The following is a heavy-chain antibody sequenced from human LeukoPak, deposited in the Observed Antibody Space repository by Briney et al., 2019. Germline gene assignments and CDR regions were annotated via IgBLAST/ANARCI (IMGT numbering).Heavy chain of an antibody. CDR3: ARHGGVGPKRDYFDN. CDR1: GYTFTSYG. V-gene: IGHV1-18*01. CDR2: LATDNGDT. D-gene: IGHD3-16*01. J-gene: IGHJ4*02. Sequence: ASVKVSCKASGYTFTSYGISWVRQAPGQGLEWMGWLATDNGDTNYAQKLQGRGTMTTDTSTTTAHMELRSLRSDDTAVYYCARHGGVGPKRDYFDNWGPGTLVTVSS.